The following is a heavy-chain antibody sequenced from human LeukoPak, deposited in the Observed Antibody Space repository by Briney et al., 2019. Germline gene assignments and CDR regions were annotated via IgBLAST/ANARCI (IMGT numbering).Heavy chain of an antibody. CDR3: AKGGSFYDSSGYADY. D-gene: IGHD3-22*01. CDR2: ISGSGSST. J-gene: IGHJ4*02. CDR1: GFAFSSYA. V-gene: IGHV3-23*01. Sequence: GGSLRLSCAASGFAFSSYAMSWVRQAPGKGLEWVSAISGSGSSTYYADSVKGRFTISRDNSKNTLSLQMNSLRAEDTAVYYCAKGGSFYDSSGYADYWGQGTLVTVSS.